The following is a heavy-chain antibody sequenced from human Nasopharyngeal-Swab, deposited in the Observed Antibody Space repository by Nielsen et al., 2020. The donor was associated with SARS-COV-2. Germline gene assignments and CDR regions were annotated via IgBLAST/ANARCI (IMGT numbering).Heavy chain of an antibody. J-gene: IGHJ6*03. CDR2: INPNTGGT. CDR3: ARSGGGSASYYSYYMDV. CDR1: GYTFNDYY. V-gene: IGHV1-2*04. Sequence: ASVNVSCKASGYTFNDYYIHWVRQAPGQGLEWMGWINPNTGGTYTAQKFQGWLTMTRDTSINTAYMELTRLRSDDTAMYYCARSGGGSASYYSYYMDVWGKGTTVTVSS. D-gene: IGHD1-26*01.